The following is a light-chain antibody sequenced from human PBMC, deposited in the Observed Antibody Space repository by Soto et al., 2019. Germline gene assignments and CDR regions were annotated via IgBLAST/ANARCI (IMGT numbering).Light chain of an antibody. CDR2: KNN. J-gene: IGLJ3*02. V-gene: IGLV1-47*01. CDR1: SFNVGKNL. CDR3: AAWDDSLSAWV. Sequence: QLVLTQPPSASGTPGQRVTISCSGGSFNVGKNLVYWYQQRPGTAPKLIIFKNNQRPSGVPDRFSGSNSGSSASLAISGLRSEDEAGYFCAAWDDSLSAWVFGGGTKLTVL.